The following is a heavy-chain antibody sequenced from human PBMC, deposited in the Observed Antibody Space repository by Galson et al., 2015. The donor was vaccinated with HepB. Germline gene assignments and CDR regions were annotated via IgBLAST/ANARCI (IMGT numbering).Heavy chain of an antibody. Sequence: SLRLSCAASGFTFSSYAMSWVRQAPGKGLEWVSAISGSGGSTYYADSVKGRFTISRDNSKNTLYLQMNSLRAEDTAVYYCAKDPGITIFGVVTIGSSAFDYWGQGTLVTVSS. CDR3: AKDPGITIFGVVTIGSSAFDY. CDR1: GFTFSSYA. D-gene: IGHD3-3*01. V-gene: IGHV3-23*01. CDR2: ISGSGGST. J-gene: IGHJ4*02.